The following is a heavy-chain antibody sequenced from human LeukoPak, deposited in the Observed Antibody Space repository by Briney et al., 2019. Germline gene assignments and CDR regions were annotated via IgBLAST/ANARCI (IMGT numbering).Heavy chain of an antibody. CDR3: AKRRSINAPTIDY. CDR2: ISSSGGTT. Sequence: GGSLRLSGAASGFTFNNYAMTWVRQAPGKGLGWGSSISSSGGTTYSADSVKGRFTISRDSSKNTLYLQMNSLRVEDTAIYYCAKRRSINAPTIDYWGQGTLVTVSS. J-gene: IGHJ4*02. D-gene: IGHD3-10*01. V-gene: IGHV3-23*01. CDR1: GFTFNNYA.